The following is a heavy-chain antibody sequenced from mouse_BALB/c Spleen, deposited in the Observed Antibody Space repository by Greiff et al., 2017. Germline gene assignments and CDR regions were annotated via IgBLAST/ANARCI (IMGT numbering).Heavy chain of an antibody. Sequence: EVQLQQSGPELVKPGASVKISCKASGYTFTDYNMHWVKQSHGKSLEWIGYIYPYNGGTGYNQKFKSKATLTVDNSSSTAYMELRSLTSEDSAVYYCARFYYYGSSYDAMDYWGQGTSVTVSS. CDR2: IYPYNGGT. J-gene: IGHJ4*01. CDR3: ARFYYYGSSYDAMDY. D-gene: IGHD1-1*01. V-gene: IGHV1S29*02. CDR1: GYTFTDYN.